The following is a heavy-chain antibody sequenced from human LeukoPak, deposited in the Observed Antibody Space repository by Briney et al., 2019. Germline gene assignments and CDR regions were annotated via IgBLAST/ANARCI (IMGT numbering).Heavy chain of an antibody. CDR2: VRYDGSSQ. V-gene: IGHV3-30*02. D-gene: IGHD3-22*01. CDR3: AKDYYDSSGYYYLDY. Sequence: GGSLRLSCVASGFSLSRFGMHWVRQAPGKGLEWVSFVRYDGSSQHYADSVKGRFTISRDNSKNTLYLQMNSLRAEDTAVYYCAKDYYDSSGYYYLDYWGQGTLVTVSS. CDR1: GFSLSRFG. J-gene: IGHJ4*02.